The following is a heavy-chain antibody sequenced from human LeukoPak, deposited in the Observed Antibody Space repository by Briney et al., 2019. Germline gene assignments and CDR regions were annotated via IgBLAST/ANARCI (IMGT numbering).Heavy chain of an antibody. CDR3: ASSAGVRLFDY. CDR1: GITFSSFA. J-gene: IGHJ4*02. CDR2: ISGSGGST. Sequence: GGSLRLSCAASGITFSSFAMSWVRQAPGKGLEWVSTISGSGGSTYYADSVKGRFTISRDNSQNTLYLQMNSLRAEDTAVYYCASSAGVRLFDYWGQGTLVTVSS. D-gene: IGHD1-1*01. V-gene: IGHV3-23*01.